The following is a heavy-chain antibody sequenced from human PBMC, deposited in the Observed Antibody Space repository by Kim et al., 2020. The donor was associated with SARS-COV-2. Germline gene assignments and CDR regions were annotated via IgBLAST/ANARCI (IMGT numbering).Heavy chain of an antibody. CDR3: ARARDYDILTGFNYYYYYGMDV. Sequence: ASVKVSCKASGYTFTSYGISWVRQAPGQGLEWMGWISAYNGNTNYAQKLQGRVTMTTDTSTSTAYMELRSLRSDDTAVYYCARARDYDILTGFNYYYYYGMDVWGQGTTVTVSS. J-gene: IGHJ6*02. D-gene: IGHD3-9*01. V-gene: IGHV1-18*01. CDR2: ISAYNGNT. CDR1: GYTFTSYG.